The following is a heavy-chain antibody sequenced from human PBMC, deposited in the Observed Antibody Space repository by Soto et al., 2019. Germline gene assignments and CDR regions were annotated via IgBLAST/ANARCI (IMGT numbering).Heavy chain of an antibody. Sequence: ASVKVSCKASGYTFSAFYIHWVRQAPGGGLEWMGWINAGNGNTKYSQKFQGRVTITRDTSASTAYMELSSLRSEDTAVYYCASWFAPKEGPEYYYGMDVWAQGPTVTFPS. CDR3: ASWFAPKEGPEYYYGMDV. V-gene: IGHV1-3*01. J-gene: IGHJ6*02. CDR1: GYTFSAFY. CDR2: INAGNGNT. D-gene: IGHD3-10*01.